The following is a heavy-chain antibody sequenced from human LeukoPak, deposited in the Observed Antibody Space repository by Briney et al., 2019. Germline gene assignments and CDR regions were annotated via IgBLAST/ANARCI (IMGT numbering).Heavy chain of an antibody. CDR3: ARVDVVVPAAMLGAFDI. D-gene: IGHD2-2*01. J-gene: IGHJ3*02. CDR1: GFTVSSNY. CDR2: IYSGGST. Sequence: TGGSLRLSCAASGFTVSSNYMSWVRQAPGKGLEWVSVIYSGGSTYYADSVKGRFTISRDNSKNTLYLQMNSLRAEDTAVYYCARVDVVVPAAMLGAFDIWGQGTMVTVSS. V-gene: IGHV3-53*01.